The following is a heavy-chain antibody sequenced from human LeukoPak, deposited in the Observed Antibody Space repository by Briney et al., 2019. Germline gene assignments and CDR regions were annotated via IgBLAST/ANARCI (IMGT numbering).Heavy chain of an antibody. D-gene: IGHD3-10*01. CDR1: GVSISSSSYY. Sequence: PSETLSLTCTVSGVSISSSSYYWGWIRQPPGKGLEWIGSIYYSGSTYYNPSLKSRVTISVDTSKNQFSLKLSSVTAADTAVYYCARVGAMVRGVIRFWFDPWGQGTLVTVSS. V-gene: IGHV4-39*07. CDR2: IYYSGST. J-gene: IGHJ5*02. CDR3: ARVGAMVRGVIRFWFDP.